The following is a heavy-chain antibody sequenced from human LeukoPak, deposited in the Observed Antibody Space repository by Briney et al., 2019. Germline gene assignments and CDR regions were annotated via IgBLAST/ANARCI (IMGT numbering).Heavy chain of an antibody. D-gene: IGHD3-10*01. CDR2: ISSSGSTI. Sequence: PGGSLRLSCAASGFTFSSYEMNWVRQAPGKGLEWVSYISSSGSTIYYADSVKGRFTISRDNAKNSLYLQMNSLRAEGTAAYYCARGYYYGSDGMDVWGQGTTVTVSS. J-gene: IGHJ6*02. CDR1: GFTFSSYE. CDR3: ARGYYYGSDGMDV. V-gene: IGHV3-48*03.